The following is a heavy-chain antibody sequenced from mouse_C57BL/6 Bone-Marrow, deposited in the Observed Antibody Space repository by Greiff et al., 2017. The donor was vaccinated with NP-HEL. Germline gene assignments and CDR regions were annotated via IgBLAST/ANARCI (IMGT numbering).Heavy chain of an antibody. CDR3: AREVATD. J-gene: IGHJ2*01. Sequence: EVQVVESGGGLVKPGGSLKLSCAASGFTFSSYAMSWVRQTPEKRLEWVATISDGGSYTYYPDNVKGRFTISRDNAKNNLYLQMSHLKSEDTAMYYCAREVATDWGQGTTLTVSS. CDR1: GFTFSSYA. D-gene: IGHD1-1*01. V-gene: IGHV5-4*01. CDR2: ISDGGSYT.